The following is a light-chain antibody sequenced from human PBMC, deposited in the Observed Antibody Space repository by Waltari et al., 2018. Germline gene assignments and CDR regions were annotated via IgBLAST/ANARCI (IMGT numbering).Light chain of an antibody. CDR2: EVS. V-gene: IGLV2-8*01. J-gene: IGLJ2*01. Sequence: QSALPQPPSASGSPGQSVSIPCPRTSSPVGGYYYVPWFQQHPGKAPKLMIYEVSTRPSGVPDRFSGSKSGNTASLTVSGLQAEDEAAYYCSSYAGSNFVVFGGGTKVTVL. CDR1: SSPVGGYYY. CDR3: SSYAGSNFVV.